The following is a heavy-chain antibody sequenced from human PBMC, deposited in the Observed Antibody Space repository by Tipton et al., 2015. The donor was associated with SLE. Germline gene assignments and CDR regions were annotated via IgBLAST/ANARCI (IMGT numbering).Heavy chain of an antibody. CDR1: GGSFSGYY. Sequence: TLSLTCAVYGGSFSGYYWSWIRQTPGKGLEWIGEINHGGSTNYNPSPKGRVTISVDTSKNQFSLKLSSVTAADTAVYYCAGAAHGVQGVNDAFDIWAQGTMVTVSS. CDR3: AGAAHGVQGVNDAFDI. V-gene: IGHV4-34*01. J-gene: IGHJ3*02. CDR2: INHGGST. D-gene: IGHD3-10*01.